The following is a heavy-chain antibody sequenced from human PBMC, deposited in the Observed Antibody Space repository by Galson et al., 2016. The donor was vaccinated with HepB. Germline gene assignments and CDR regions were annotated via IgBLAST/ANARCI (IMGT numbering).Heavy chain of an antibody. Sequence: QSGAEVKKPGESLKISCKGSGCTFTSHWIGWVRRMPGKGLEVMGFIYPGDFDTRYSPSFQGQVTISADKSTTNVYLQWSSLKASDTAIYYCARLDHRGYRYAYLDYWGQGTLVTVSS. CDR1: GCTFTSHW. CDR2: IYPGDFDT. V-gene: IGHV5-51*01. J-gene: IGHJ4*02. CDR3: ARLDHRGYRYAYLDY. D-gene: IGHD5-18*01.